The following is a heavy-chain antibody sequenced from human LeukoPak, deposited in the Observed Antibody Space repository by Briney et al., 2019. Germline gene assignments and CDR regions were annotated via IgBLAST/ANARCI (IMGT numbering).Heavy chain of an antibody. CDR1: GYTFTSYA. CDR3: AKRPPTATDYFDY. J-gene: IGHJ4*02. V-gene: IGHV1-3*01. D-gene: IGHD2-21*02. CDR2: INAGNGNT. Sequence: ASVKVSCKASGYTFTSYAVHWVRQAPGQRLEWMGWINAGNGNTKYSQKFQGRVTITRDTSASTAYMELSSLRSEDTAVYYCAKRPPTATDYFDYWGQGTLVTVSS.